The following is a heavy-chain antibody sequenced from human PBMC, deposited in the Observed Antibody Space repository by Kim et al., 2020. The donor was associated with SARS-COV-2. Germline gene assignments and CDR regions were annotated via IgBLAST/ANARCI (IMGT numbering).Heavy chain of an antibody. CDR1: GFTFSSYG. J-gene: IGHJ4*02. CDR3: ATGQHPTKTSFDY. CDR2: IWYDGSNK. D-gene: IGHD6-13*01. V-gene: IGHV3-33*01. Sequence: GGSLRLSCAASGFTFSSYGMHWVRQAPGKGLEWVAVIWYDGSNKYYADSVKGRFTISRDNSKNTLYLQMNSLRAEDTAVYYCATGQHPTKTSFDYWGQGTLVTVSS.